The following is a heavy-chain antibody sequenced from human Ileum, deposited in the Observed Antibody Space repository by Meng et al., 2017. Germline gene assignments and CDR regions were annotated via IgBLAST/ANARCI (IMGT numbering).Heavy chain of an antibody. CDR3: ARDCSGGGCFDP. Sequence: QVQLVQSGAEVKYPASSVPVSCKASGGAFSSSAIGWLRQAPGRGLEWMGGIIPILNASTYAQNFKGRVTLSADMATTTVYMELSSLTSDDTAVYFCARDCSGGGCFDPWGQGTLVTVSS. CDR1: GGAFSSSA. CDR2: IIPILNAS. J-gene: IGHJ5*02. D-gene: IGHD2-15*01. V-gene: IGHV1-69*10.